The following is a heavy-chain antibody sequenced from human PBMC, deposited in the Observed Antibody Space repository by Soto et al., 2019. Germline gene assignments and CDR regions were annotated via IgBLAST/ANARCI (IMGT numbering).Heavy chain of an antibody. V-gene: IGHV4-61*01. J-gene: IGHJ4*02. CDR3: ARDFAYFDS. D-gene: IGHD3-3*01. CDR2: VYHTGRT. Sequence: SETLSLTCTVSGGSFKSGSYSWSWIRQPPGKGLEWIGYVYHTGRTSYNPSLKSRVSISMHTSKNQFSLNLDSVTAADTAVYFCARDFAYFDSWGQGTLVTVSS. CDR1: GGSFKSGSYS.